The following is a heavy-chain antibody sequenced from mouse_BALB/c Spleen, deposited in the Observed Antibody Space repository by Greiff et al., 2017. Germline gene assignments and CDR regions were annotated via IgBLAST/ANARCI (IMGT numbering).Heavy chain of an antibody. V-gene: IGHV1-5*01. D-gene: IGHD2-10*02. CDR3: TREGYGNYAMDY. J-gene: IGHJ4*01. CDR2: IYPGNSDT. Sequence: VQLKQSGTVLARPGASVKMSCKASGYTFTSYWMHWVKQRPGQGLEWIGAIYPGNSDTSYNQKFKGKAKLTAVTSTGTAYMELSSLTNEDSAVYYCTREGYGNYAMDYWGQGTSVTVSS. CDR1: GYTFTSYW.